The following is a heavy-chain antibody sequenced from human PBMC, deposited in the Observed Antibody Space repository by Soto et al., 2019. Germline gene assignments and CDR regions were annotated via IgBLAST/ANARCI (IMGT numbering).Heavy chain of an antibody. V-gene: IGHV5-51*01. D-gene: IGHD1-26*01. Sequence: GESLNLSCKGSGYSFASHWVAWVRQMPEKGLEWIGTIYPGDSDTKYSSAFRGHVTISADTSVSTAYLQWRSLEATDSAIYYCARYSGSYWHYLDFWGQGTLVTVSS. CDR2: IYPGDSDT. CDR1: GYSFASHW. CDR3: ARYSGSYWHYLDF. J-gene: IGHJ4*02.